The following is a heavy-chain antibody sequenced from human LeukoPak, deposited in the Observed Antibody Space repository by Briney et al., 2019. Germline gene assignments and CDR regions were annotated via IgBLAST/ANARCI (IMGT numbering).Heavy chain of an antibody. CDR3: ARGKQNAVDY. CDR2: IYASGST. D-gene: IGHD1-1*01. V-gene: IGHV4-4*07. J-gene: IGHJ4*02. CDR1: SGSISGSYY. Sequence: PSETLSLTCTVSSGSISGSYYRSWIRRPAGKGLEWIGRIYASGSTNYDPSLKSRVTISVDKSNNQFSLMVTSVTAADTAVYYCARGKQNAVDYWGQGILVTVSS.